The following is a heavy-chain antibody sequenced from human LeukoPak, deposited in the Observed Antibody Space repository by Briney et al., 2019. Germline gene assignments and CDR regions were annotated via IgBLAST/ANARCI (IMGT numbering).Heavy chain of an antibody. D-gene: IGHD3-10*01. V-gene: IGHV1-2*02. CDR2: INPNSGGT. J-gene: IGHJ5*02. CDR1: GYTFTGYY. CDR3: ARGGSGSYFSWLDP. Sequence: ASVKVSCKASGYTFTGYYIHWVRQAPGQGLECVGWINPNSGGTNYAQKFQGRVTMTRDTSISTAYMELSRLRPDDTAVYYCARGGSGSYFSWLDPWGQGTLVTVSS.